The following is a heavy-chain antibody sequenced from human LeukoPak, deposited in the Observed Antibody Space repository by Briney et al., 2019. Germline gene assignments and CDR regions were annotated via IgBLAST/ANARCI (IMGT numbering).Heavy chain of an antibody. CDR1: GGTFRSNA. Sequence: GASVKVSCKASGGTFRSNAINWVRQAPGQGLEWMGRIIPIFGTANYAQSIQGRVLITADESTSTAYMELSSLRSEDTAVYYCARGAYWGQGTLVTVSS. CDR3: ARGAY. V-gene: IGHV1-69*13. J-gene: IGHJ4*02. CDR2: IIPIFGTA.